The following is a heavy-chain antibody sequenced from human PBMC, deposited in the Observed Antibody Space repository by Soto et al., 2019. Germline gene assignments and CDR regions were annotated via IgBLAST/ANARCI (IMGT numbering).Heavy chain of an antibody. CDR2: ISSSSSYI. J-gene: IGHJ3*02. CDR1: GFTFSSYS. CDR3: ARSATHDAFDI. V-gene: IGHV3-21*01. Sequence: EVQLVESGGGLVKPGGSLRLSCAASGFTFSSYSMNWVRQAPGKGLEWVSSISSSSSYIYYADSVKGRFTISRDNAKNSLYLQMNSLRVEDTAVYYCARSATHDAFDIWGQGTMVTVSS.